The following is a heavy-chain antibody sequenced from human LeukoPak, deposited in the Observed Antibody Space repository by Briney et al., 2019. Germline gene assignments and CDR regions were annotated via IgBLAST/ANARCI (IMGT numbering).Heavy chain of an antibody. Sequence: GGSLRLSCAASGFTFSSYSMNWVRQAPGKGLEWVSYISSSGSTIFYADSVKGRFTISRDNARNSLYLQMNSLRAEDTAIYYCARGCSGGSCYSDYYYYYMDVWGKGITVTISS. V-gene: IGHV3-48*04. CDR2: ISSSGSTI. J-gene: IGHJ6*03. D-gene: IGHD2-15*01. CDR1: GFTFSSYS. CDR3: ARGCSGGSCYSDYYYYYMDV.